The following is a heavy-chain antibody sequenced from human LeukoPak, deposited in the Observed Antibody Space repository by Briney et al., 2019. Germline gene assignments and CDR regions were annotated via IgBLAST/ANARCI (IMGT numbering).Heavy chain of an antibody. V-gene: IGHV3-21*01. CDR2: ISSSSSYI. D-gene: IGHD2-21*02. J-gene: IGHJ3*02. Sequence: PGGSLRLSCAASGFTFSSYSMNWVRQALGKGLVWVSSISSSSSYIYYADSVKGRFTISRDNAKNSLYLQMNSLRAEDTAVYYCARVAYCGGDCLHDAFDIWGQGTMVTVSS. CDR1: GFTFSSYS. CDR3: ARVAYCGGDCLHDAFDI.